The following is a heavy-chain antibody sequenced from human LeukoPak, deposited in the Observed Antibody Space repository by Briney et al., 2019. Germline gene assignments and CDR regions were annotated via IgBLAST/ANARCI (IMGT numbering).Heavy chain of an antibody. J-gene: IGHJ6*03. CDR2: IYYSGST. D-gene: IGHD3-10*01. V-gene: IGHV4-39*01. CDR1: GGSISSSSYY. CDR3: ARTLWFYYYMDV. Sequence: SETLSLTCTVSGGSISSSSYYWGWIRQPPGKGLEWIGSIYYSGSTYYNPSLKSRVTISVDTSKNQFSLKLSSVTAADTAVYYCARTLWFYYYMDVWGKGTTVTISS.